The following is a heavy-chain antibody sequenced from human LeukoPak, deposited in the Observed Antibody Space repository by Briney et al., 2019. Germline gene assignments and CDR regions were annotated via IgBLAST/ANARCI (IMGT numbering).Heavy chain of an antibody. Sequence: SETLSLTCAVYGGSFSGYYWSWIRQPPGKGLEWIGEINHSGSTNYNPSLKSRVTISVDTSKNQFSLKLSSVTAADTAVYYCARKDFGVVIPPSAAFDIWGQGTMVTVSS. CDR1: GGSFSGYY. D-gene: IGHD3-3*01. J-gene: IGHJ3*02. V-gene: IGHV4-34*01. CDR2: INHSGST. CDR3: ARKDFGVVIPPSAAFDI.